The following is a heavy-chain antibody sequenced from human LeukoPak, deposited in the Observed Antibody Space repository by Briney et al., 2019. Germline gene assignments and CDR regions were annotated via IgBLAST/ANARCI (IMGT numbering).Heavy chain of an antibody. CDR2: INPSGGST. V-gene: IGHV1-46*01. CDR3: SLRHYGGNSGAFDI. J-gene: IGHJ3*02. Sequence: ASAKVSCKASGYTFTSYYMHWVRQAPGQGLEWMGIINPSGGSTSYAQKFQGRVTMTRDMSTSTVYMELSSLRSEDTAVYYCSLRHYGGNSGAFDIWGQGTMVTVSS. D-gene: IGHD4-23*01. CDR1: GYTFTSYY.